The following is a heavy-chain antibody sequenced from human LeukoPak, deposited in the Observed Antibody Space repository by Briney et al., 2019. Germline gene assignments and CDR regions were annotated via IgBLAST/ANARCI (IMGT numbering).Heavy chain of an antibody. CDR2: NYYSGST. J-gene: IGHJ6*02. D-gene: IGHD2-15*01. Sequence: PAYTQSLTCMLSRGSIRSSRCFLGWLRQPPGKGLEGMGSNYYSGSTYYNPSLKSRVTISVDTSNKQFSLPLSSVTAAHTGVYLCASDKSVVLVAATPRQAERYYYYGMVVWRQGTTVTVSS. CDR1: RGSIRSSRCF. CDR3: ASDKSVVLVAATPRQAERYYYYGMVV. V-gene: IGHV4-39*01.